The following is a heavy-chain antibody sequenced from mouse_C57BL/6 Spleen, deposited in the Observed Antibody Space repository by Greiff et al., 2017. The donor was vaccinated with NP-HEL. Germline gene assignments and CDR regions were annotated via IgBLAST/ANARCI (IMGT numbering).Heavy chain of an antibody. CDR1: GYTFTDHT. J-gene: IGHJ1*03. Sequence: VQLQQSDAELVKPGASVKISCKVSGYTFTDHTIHWMKQRPEQGLEWIGYIYPRDGSTKYNEKFKGKATLTADKSSSTAYMQLNSLTSEDSSVYFCARSYYYGNYYWYFDVWGTGTTVTVSS. D-gene: IGHD2-1*01. CDR2: IYPRDGST. V-gene: IGHV1-78*01. CDR3: ARSYYYGNYYWYFDV.